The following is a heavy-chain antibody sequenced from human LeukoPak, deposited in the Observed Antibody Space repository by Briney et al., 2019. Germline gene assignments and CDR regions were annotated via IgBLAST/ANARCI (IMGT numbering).Heavy chain of an antibody. V-gene: IGHV3-11*06. CDR3: ARGGNAEFVI. D-gene: IGHD1-14*01. J-gene: IGHJ3*02. Sequence: GRFTISRDNAKNSLYLQMNSLRAEDTAVYYCARGGNAEFVIWGQGTMVTVSS.